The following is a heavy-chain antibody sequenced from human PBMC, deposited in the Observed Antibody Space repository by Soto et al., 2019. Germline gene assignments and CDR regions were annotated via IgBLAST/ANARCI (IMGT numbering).Heavy chain of an antibody. Sequence: PSETLSLTCAVYGGSFSGYYWSWIRQPPGKGLEWIGEINQSGSTNYNPSLKSRVTISVDTPKNQFSLKLSSVTAADTAVYYCARRHPTDAFDIWGQGTMVTVSS. J-gene: IGHJ3*02. CDR1: GGSFSGYY. CDR2: INQSGST. CDR3: ARRHPTDAFDI. V-gene: IGHV4-34*01.